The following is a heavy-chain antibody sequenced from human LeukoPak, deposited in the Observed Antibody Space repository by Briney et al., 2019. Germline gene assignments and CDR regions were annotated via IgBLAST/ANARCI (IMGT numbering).Heavy chain of an antibody. CDR3: AKGYDSSGKDY. D-gene: IGHD3-22*01. V-gene: IGHV3-23*01. CDR2: ISGSGGST. J-gene: IGHJ4*02. Sequence: GGSLRLSCAASGFTVSSNYMSWVRQAPGKGLEWVSAISGSGGSTYYADSVKGRFTISRDNSKNTLYLQMNSLRAEDTAVYYCAKGYDSSGKDYWGQGTLVTVSS. CDR1: GFTVSSNY.